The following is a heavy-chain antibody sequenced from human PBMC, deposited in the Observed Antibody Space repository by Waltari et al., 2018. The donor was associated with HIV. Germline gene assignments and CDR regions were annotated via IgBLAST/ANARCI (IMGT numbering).Heavy chain of an antibody. CDR1: GDSVTTGIYY. D-gene: IGHD1-1*01. J-gene: IGHJ3*02. CDR3: ARTNWDDAFDI. V-gene: IGHV4-61*01. Sequence: QVQLQESGPGLVKPSETLYLTCTVSGDSVTTGIYYWSWIRQPPGKGLEWLGYVFYSGSTNYNPSLKSRVTISLDTSKNLFSLKLTSVTAADTALYYCARTNWDDAFDIWGQGTMVIVSS. CDR2: VFYSGST.